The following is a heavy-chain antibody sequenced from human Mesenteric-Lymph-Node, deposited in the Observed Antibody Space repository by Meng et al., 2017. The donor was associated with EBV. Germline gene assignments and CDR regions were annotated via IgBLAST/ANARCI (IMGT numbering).Heavy chain of an antibody. CDR3: ARDRGWELLDY. CDR1: GVSVSGDSFY. J-gene: IGHJ4*02. Sequence: QVQLQESGPGLVKPSETLALSCIVSGVSVSGDSFYWSWIRQPPGKGLEWIGFIYDSGITHYSPSLKSRVTISVDTSKNQFSLELRSMTPADTAVYYCARDRGWELLDYWGQGTLVTVSS. CDR2: IYDSGIT. V-gene: IGHV4-61*01. D-gene: IGHD1-26*01.